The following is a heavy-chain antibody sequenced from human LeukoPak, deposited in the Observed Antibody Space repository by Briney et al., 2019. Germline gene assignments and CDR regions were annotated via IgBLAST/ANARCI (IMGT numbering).Heavy chain of an antibody. D-gene: IGHD3-22*01. CDR2: IYPDDSDN. J-gene: IGHJ3*01. CDR1: GYRFSAYW. V-gene: IGHV5-51*01. Sequence: GESLKISFKGSGYRFSAYWIAWVRQMHGKGLEWMGIIYPDDSDNRYSTSFKGQVPISDDKSVSTAYLQWSSLKASDTAMYFCARPNITSYYDSRGYDAFDVWGQGTIVTVSS. CDR3: ARPNITSYYDSRGYDAFDV.